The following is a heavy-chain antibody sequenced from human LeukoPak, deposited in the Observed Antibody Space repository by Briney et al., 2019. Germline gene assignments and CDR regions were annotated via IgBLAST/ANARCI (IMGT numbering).Heavy chain of an antibody. V-gene: IGHV3-23*01. J-gene: IGHJ4*02. CDR2: ISGSGGST. D-gene: IGHD6-13*01. CDR3: ARDLLAAADN. CDR1: GFTFSSYA. Sequence: PGGSLRLSCAASGFTFSSYAMSWVRQAPGKGLEWVSAISGSGGSTYYADSVKGRFTISRDNAKNSLYLQMNSLRAEDTAVYYCARDLLAAADNWGQGTLVTVSS.